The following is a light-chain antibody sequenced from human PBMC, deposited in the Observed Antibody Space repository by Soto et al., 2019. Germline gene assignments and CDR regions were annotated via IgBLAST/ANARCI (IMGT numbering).Light chain of an antibody. CDR3: SSYTGSSTYV. CDR1: SNDVGGYNY. J-gene: IGLJ1*01. CDR2: DVS. Sequence: QSALTQPASVSGSPGQSITISCTGTSNDVGGYNYVSWCQQHPGKAPKLMIYDVSNRPSGVSNRFSGSKSANTASLTISGLQTEDESDYYCSSYTGSSTYVFGTGTKLTLL. V-gene: IGLV2-14*03.